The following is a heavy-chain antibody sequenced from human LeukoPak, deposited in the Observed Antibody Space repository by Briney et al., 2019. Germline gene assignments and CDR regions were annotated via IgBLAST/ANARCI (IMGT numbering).Heavy chain of an antibody. CDR2: IYYSGST. CDR3: ARTPYDFWSGYYGSCWFDP. V-gene: IGHV4-30-4*01. D-gene: IGHD3-3*01. Sequence: PSETLSLTCTVSGGSISSGDYYWSWIRRPPGKGLEWIGYIYYSGSTYYNPSLKSRVTISVDTSKNQFSLKLSSVTAADTAVYYCARTPYDFWSGYYGSCWFDPWGQGTLVTVSS. J-gene: IGHJ5*02. CDR1: GGSISSGDYY.